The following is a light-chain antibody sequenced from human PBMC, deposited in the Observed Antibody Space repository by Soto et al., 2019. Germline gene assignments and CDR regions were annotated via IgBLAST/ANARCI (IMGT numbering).Light chain of an antibody. CDR1: QSISSY. V-gene: IGKV1-39*01. J-gene: IGKJ1*01. CDR3: LQRSDWRT. CDR2: AAS. Sequence: DIQITQSPSSLSASVVDRVTITCRASQSISSYLNWYQQKPGKAPKLLIYAASSLQSGVPSRFSGSGSGTDFTLTISRLEPEDFAVYYCLQRSDWRTFGRGTKVDIK.